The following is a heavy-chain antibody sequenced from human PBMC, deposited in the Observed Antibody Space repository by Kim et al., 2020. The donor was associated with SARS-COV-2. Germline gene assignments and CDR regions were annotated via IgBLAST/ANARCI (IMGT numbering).Heavy chain of an antibody. CDR3: ARGKGGLRVGRRSCWVDP. CDR2: ISPDDSDT. Sequence: GESLKISCEVSGYSSSKYWIAWGRQQPGKGLEWMWIISPDDSDTRYSPSFQGQVTISVDKSTGTGDLQWSSLAASDAALYYRARGKGGLRVGRRSCWVDPSGQGTQATVS. CDR1: GYSSSKYW. J-gene: IGHJ5*02. D-gene: IGHD1-26*01. V-gene: IGHV5-51*01.